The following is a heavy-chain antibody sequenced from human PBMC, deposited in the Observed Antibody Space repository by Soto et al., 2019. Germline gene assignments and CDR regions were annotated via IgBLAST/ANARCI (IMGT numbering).Heavy chain of an antibody. CDR1: GFTFSSYA. D-gene: IGHD3-9*01. Sequence: VQLLESGGGLVQPGGSLRLSCAASGFTFSSYAMSWVRQAPGKGLEWVSAISGSGGSTYYADSVKGRFTISRDNSKTTLYLQMNSLRAEDTAVYYCAKDIFLPLRYFDWLSRFFDYWGQGTLVTVSS. CDR3: AKDIFLPLRYFDWLSRFFDY. V-gene: IGHV3-23*01. J-gene: IGHJ4*02. CDR2: ISGSGGST.